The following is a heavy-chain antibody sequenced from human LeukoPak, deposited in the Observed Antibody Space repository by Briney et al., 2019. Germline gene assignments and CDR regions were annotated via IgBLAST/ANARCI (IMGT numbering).Heavy chain of an antibody. V-gene: IGHV4-59*10. CDR2: IYTSGST. CDR1: GGSFSSYY. CDR3: ARAGILGYSYGSGYFDL. D-gene: IGHD5-18*01. J-gene: IGHJ2*01. Sequence: SETLSLTCAVYGGSFSSYYWSWIRQPAGKGLEWIGRIYTSGSTNYNPSLKSRVTMSVDTSKDQFSLKLSSVTAADTAVYYCARAGILGYSYGSGYFDLWGRGTLVTVSS.